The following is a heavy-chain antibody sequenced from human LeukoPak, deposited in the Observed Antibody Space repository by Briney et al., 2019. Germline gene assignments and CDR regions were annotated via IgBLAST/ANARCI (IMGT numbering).Heavy chain of an antibody. V-gene: IGHV1-2*02. CDR1: GYTFTSYG. CDR3: ARAIYQGSSSGFES. D-gene: IGHD6-6*01. CDR2: INPNSGGT. Sequence: ASVKVSCKASGYTFTSYGISWVRQAPGQGLEWMGWINPNSGGTNYAQKFQGRVTMTRDTSISTAYMELSRLRSDDTAVYYCARAIYQGSSSGFESWGQGTLVTVSS. J-gene: IGHJ4*02.